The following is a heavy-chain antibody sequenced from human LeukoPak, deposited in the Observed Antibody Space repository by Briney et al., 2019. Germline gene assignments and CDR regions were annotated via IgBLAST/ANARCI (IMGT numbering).Heavy chain of an antibody. CDR3: ARALRL. CDR2: ISYDGSNK. J-gene: IGHJ4*02. V-gene: IGHV3-30*04. D-gene: IGHD3-16*01. CDR1: GFTFSSYA. Sequence: HPGRSLRLSCAASGFTFSSYAMHWVRQAPGKGLEWVAVISYDGSNKYYADSVKGRFTISRDNSKNTLYLQMNSLRAEDTAVYYCARALRLGGQGTLVTVSS.